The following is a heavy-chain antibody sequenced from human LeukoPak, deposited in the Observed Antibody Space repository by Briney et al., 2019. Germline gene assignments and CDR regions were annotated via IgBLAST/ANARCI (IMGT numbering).Heavy chain of an antibody. CDR2: ISGGST. V-gene: IGHV3-23*01. J-gene: IGHJ3*02. Sequence: GGSLRLSCAASGFTFSSYPMSWVRQAPGKGLQWVPAISGGSTYYADSVKGRFTISRDNSKNTLYLQMNSLRAEDTAVYYCAASTVNAFDIWGQGTMVTVSS. CDR1: GFTFSSYP. CDR3: AASTVNAFDI. D-gene: IGHD4-17*01.